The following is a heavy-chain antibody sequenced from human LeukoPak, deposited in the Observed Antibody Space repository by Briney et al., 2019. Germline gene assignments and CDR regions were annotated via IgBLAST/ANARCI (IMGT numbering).Heavy chain of an antibody. J-gene: IGHJ4*02. V-gene: IGHV3-53*01. D-gene: IGHD5-18*01. CDR3: ARTPSGYSLADFDY. Sequence: GGYLRLSCAASGCTVSSNYISWIRQAPGKGLDWVSVSYSGGSTYYADSVKGRFTFSRDNSKNTLYLQMNSLRVEDTAVYYCARTPSGYSLADFDYEGQGTLVTVSS. CDR1: GCTVSSNY. CDR2: SYSGGST.